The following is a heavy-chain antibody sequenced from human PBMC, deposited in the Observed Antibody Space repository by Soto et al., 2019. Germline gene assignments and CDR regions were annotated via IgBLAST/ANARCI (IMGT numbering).Heavy chain of an antibody. V-gene: IGHV4-34*01. Sequence: WETLSLSCSAYGGSFRDHYWSWIGHTQGKWLEWIGEINHSGGTSCNPSLKRRVTISVDTSKSQFSLKLTSVTAADRAVYYCARGSVDTVDSSGFYDYCGQGTPGTVSA. CDR3: ARGSVDTVDSSGFYDY. CDR2: INHSGGT. J-gene: IGHJ4*02. CDR1: GGSFRDHY. D-gene: IGHD3-22*01.